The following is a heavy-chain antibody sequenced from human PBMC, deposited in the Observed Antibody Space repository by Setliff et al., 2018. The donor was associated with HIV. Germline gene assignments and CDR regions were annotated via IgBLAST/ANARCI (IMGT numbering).Heavy chain of an antibody. V-gene: IGHV4-59*11. CDR1: GDSISSHD. Sequence: SETLSLTCAVSGDSISSHDWWSWVRQPPGKGLEWIGYMYYSGNTNYNPSLKSRVTISVDTSKSQFSLKLNSVTAADTAVYYCARDQSDWFYWGQGTLVTVSS. J-gene: IGHJ4*02. D-gene: IGHD3-3*01. CDR3: ARDQSDWFY. CDR2: MYYSGNT.